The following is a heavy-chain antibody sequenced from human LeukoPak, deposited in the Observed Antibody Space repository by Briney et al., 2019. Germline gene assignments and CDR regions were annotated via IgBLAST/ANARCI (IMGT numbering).Heavy chain of an antibody. V-gene: IGHV4-34*01. Sequence: GSLRLSCAASGFTVSSNYMSWIRQPPGKGLEWIGEINHSGSTNYNPSLKSRVTISVDTSKNQFSLKLSSVTAADTAVYYCARVRDYYGSGSYFDYWGQGTLVTVSS. CDR2: INHSGST. J-gene: IGHJ4*02. CDR1: GFTVSSNY. D-gene: IGHD3-10*01. CDR3: ARVRDYYGSGSYFDY.